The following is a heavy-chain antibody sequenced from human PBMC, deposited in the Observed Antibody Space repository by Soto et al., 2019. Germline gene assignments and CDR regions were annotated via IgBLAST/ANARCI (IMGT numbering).Heavy chain of an antibody. J-gene: IGHJ5*02. CDR2: INPNSGGT. CDR1: GYTFTGYY. V-gene: IGHV1-2*04. Sequence: ASVKVSCKASGYTFTGYYMHWVRQAPGQGLEWMGRINPNSGGTNYAQKFQGWVTMTRDTSISTAYMELSRLRSDDTAVYYCARSRGTIIAAAGRRAPFADKSNWFDPWGQGTLVTVSS. CDR3: ARSRGTIIAAAGRRAPFADKSNWFDP. D-gene: IGHD6-13*01.